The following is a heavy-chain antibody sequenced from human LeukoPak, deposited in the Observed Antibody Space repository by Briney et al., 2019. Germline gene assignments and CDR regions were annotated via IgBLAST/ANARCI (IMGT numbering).Heavy chain of an antibody. CDR2: IKQDGSEK. CDR3: ARWTIYYYDSSGYYGY. V-gene: IGHV3-7*01. D-gene: IGHD3-22*01. Sequence: GGSLRLSCAASGFTFSSYWMSWVRQAPGKGLEWVANIKQDGSEKYYVDSVKGRFTISRDNAKNSPYLQMNSLRAEDTAVYYCARWTIYYYDSSGYYGYWGQGTLVTVSS. J-gene: IGHJ4*02. CDR1: GFTFSSYW.